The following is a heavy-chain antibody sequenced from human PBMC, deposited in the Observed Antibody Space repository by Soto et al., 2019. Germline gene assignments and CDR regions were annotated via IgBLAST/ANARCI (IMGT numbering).Heavy chain of an antibody. Sequence: AYVKVSCKTSGLTFTNYGISWVRQAPGQGLEWMGWISAYKGNTNYAQKFQGRVTMTTDTSTSTAYLELRSLRSDDMAVYFCASRSGQLPYYFDYWGQGTQVTVSS. CDR1: GLTFTNYG. J-gene: IGHJ4*02. D-gene: IGHD6-6*01. CDR3: ASRSGQLPYYFDY. CDR2: ISAYKGNT. V-gene: IGHV1-18*03.